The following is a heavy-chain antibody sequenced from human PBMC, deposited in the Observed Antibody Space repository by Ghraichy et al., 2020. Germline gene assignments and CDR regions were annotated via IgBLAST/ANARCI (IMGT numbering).Heavy chain of an antibody. CDR1: GFTFSSYA. V-gene: IGHV3-23*01. D-gene: IGHD3-22*01. Sequence: GGSLRLSCAASGFTFSSYAMSWVRQAPGKGLEWVSAISGSGGSTYYADSVKGRFTISRDNSKNTLYLQMNSLRAEDTAVYYCANNYDYYDSSGYHYYYGMDVWGQGTTVTVSS. CDR2: ISGSGGST. CDR3: ANNYDYYDSSGYHYYYGMDV. J-gene: IGHJ6*02.